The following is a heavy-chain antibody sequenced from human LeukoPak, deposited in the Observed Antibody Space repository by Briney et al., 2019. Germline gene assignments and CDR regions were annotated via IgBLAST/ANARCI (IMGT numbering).Heavy chain of an antibody. J-gene: IGHJ5*02. CDR1: GYTFTGYY. CDR3: AGDRESGPLSLLWFGDHFDP. Sequence: ASVKVSCKASGYTFTGYYMHWVRQAPGQGLEWMGWINPNSGGTNYAQKFQGRVTMTRDTSISTAYMELSRLRSDDTAVYYCAGDRESGPLSLLWFGDHFDPWGQGTLVTVSS. D-gene: IGHD3-10*01. V-gene: IGHV1-2*02. CDR2: INPNSGGT.